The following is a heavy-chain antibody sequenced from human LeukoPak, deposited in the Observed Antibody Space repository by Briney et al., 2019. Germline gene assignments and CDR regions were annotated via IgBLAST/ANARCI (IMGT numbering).Heavy chain of an antibody. CDR2: INHSGST. CDR3: ARGYCSGGSCYTTNWFDP. V-gene: IGHV4-34*01. Sequence: PSETLSLTCAVYGGSFSGYYWSWIRQPPGKGLEWIGEINHSGSTNYNPSLTSRVTISVDTSKNQFSLKLSSVTAADTAVYYCARGYCSGGSCYTTNWFDPWGQGTLVTVSS. D-gene: IGHD2-15*01. J-gene: IGHJ5*02. CDR1: GGSFSGYY.